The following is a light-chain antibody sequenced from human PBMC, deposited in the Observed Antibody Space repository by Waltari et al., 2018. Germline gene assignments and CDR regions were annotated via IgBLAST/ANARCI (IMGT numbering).Light chain of an antibody. V-gene: IGLV2-14*01. Sequence: QSALTQPASVSGSPGQSITISCSRTDRDVGAYDVVSWYQQHPGKAPHLIIFEVSNRPSGISNRFSASKSGNTASLTISGLQAEDEADYYCSSYTTSSAPGVFGTGTRVTVL. CDR3: SSYTTSSAPGV. J-gene: IGLJ1*01. CDR2: EVS. CDR1: DRDVGAYDV.